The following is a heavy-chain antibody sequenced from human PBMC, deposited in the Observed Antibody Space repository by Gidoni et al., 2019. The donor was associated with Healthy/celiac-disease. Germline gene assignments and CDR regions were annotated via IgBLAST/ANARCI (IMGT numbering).Heavy chain of an antibody. Sequence: EVQLVESGGGLVKPGGSLRPSCAASGFTFSSYDMNWVRQAPGKGLEWVSSISSSSSYIYYADSVKGRFTISRDNAKNSLYLQMNSLRAEDTAVYYCARDLGIDYGDYRPGYYYGMDVWGQGTTVTVSS. CDR2: ISSSSSYI. J-gene: IGHJ6*02. CDR1: GFTFSSYD. V-gene: IGHV3-21*01. D-gene: IGHD4-17*01. CDR3: ARDLGIDYGDYRPGYYYGMDV.